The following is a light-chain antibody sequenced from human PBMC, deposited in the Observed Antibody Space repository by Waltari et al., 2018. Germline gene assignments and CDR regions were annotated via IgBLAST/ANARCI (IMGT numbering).Light chain of an antibody. Sequence: HIVVTQEPSLSVTPGGHLTLTCSLCLGHPPSHSYLTRYHQRPGQAPRTLIYKTNSRSSGVPGRFSGSVLGNKAALTITGAQADDESDYYCLLYMGSGIWVFGGGTKLTVL. CDR2: KTN. V-gene: IGLV8-61*01. J-gene: IGLJ3*02. CDR3: LLYMGSGIWV. CDR1: LGHPPSHSY.